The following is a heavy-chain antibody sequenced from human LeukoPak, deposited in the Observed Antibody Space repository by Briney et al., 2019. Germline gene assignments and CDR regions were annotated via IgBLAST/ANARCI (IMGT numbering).Heavy chain of an antibody. J-gene: IGHJ4*02. V-gene: IGHV3-66*01. CDR2: IYSGGST. CDR1: GFTVSSNY. Sequence: PGGSLRLSCAASGFTVSSNYMSWVRQAPGKRLEWVSVIYSGGSTYYADSVKGRFTISRDNSKNTLYLQMNSLRAEDTAVYYCATTVTTGVNDYWGQGTLVTVSS. CDR3: ATTVTTGVNDY. D-gene: IGHD4-17*01.